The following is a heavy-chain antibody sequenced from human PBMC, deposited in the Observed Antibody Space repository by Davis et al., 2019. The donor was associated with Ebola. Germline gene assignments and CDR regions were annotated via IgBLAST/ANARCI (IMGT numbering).Heavy chain of an antibody. CDR3: ARDGTRVGGSAFDY. D-gene: IGHD1-26*01. CDR2: VGGSDGTT. CDR1: GFTFGSYA. Sequence: GESLKISCAASGFTFGSYAMSWVRQAPGKGLEWVSLVGGSDGTTNYADSVKGRFTISRDNSKNTLYLQMNSLRAEDTAVYYCARDGTRVGGSAFDYWGQGTLVTVSS. J-gene: IGHJ4*02. V-gene: IGHV3-23*01.